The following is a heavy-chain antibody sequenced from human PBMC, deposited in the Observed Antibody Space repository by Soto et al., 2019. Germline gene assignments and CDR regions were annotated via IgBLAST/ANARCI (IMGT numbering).Heavy chain of an antibody. J-gene: IGHJ6*02. CDR2: IIPIFGTA. Sequence: QVQLVQSGAELKKPGSSVKVSCKASGGTFSSYAISWVRQAPGQGLEWMGGIIPIFGTANYAQKFQGRVTITADESTSTAYMELSSLRSEDTAVYYCATTGGGYCSSTSCYADYYYYGMDVWGQGTTVTVSS. CDR1: GGTFSSYA. D-gene: IGHD2-2*01. CDR3: ATTGGGYCSSTSCYADYYYYGMDV. V-gene: IGHV1-69*01.